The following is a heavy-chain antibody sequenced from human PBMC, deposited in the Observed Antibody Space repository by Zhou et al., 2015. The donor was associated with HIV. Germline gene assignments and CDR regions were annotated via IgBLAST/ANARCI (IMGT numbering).Heavy chain of an antibody. D-gene: IGHD2-21*01. Sequence: QVQLVQSGAEVKKPGSSVQVSCKASGGSFTTYTINWVRQAPGQGLEWMGRIIPISDVTDYAHQFQGRVTFTADKSTNTAYLDLSSLRSDDTAVYYCAREDTAYCGGDCYSVYWGQGTLVTVSS. V-gene: IGHV1-69*08. J-gene: IGHJ4*02. CDR1: GGSFTTYT. CDR2: IIPISDVT. CDR3: AREDTAYCGGDCYSVY.